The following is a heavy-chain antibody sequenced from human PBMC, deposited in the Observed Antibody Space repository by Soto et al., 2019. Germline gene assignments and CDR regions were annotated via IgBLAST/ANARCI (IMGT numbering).Heavy chain of an antibody. CDR1: GFTFSSYA. Sequence: PVVSLRLSCAASGFTFSSYAMSWVRQAPGKGLEWVSAISGSGGSTYYADSGKGRFTISRDNSKNTLYLQMNSLRAEDTAVYYCAKKTESAYDDDSSGPSGWFDHWGQGTLVSV. V-gene: IGHV3-23*01. CDR3: AKKTESAYDDDSSGPSGWFDH. D-gene: IGHD3-22*01. J-gene: IGHJ5*02. CDR2: ISGSGGST.